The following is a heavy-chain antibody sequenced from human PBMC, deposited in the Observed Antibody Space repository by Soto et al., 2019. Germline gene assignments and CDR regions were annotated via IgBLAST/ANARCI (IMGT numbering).Heavy chain of an antibody. CDR2: ISGSGGST. Sequence: PGGSLRLSCAASGFTFSSYAMSWVRQAPGKGLEWVSAISGSGGSTYYADSVKGRFTISRDNSKNTLYLQMNSLRAEDMAVYYCAKGSMVRGVIIIAVFDYWGQGTLVTVSS. J-gene: IGHJ4*02. CDR3: AKGSMVRGVIIIAVFDY. D-gene: IGHD3-10*01. CDR1: GFTFSSYA. V-gene: IGHV3-23*01.